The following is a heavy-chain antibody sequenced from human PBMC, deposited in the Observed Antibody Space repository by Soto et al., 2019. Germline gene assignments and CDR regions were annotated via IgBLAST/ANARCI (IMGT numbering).Heavy chain of an antibody. Sequence: SETLSLTCSVSGASISNSRFYWAWIRQPPGEGLEWIGSIYHTGNAYYNPSLKSRVTIFVDTSKNQFSLKLTSVTAADTALYYCARDYFDSSDYTTNWFDPWGQGTLVTVSS. CDR3: ARDYFDSSDYTTNWFDP. V-gene: IGHV4-39*01. J-gene: IGHJ5*02. CDR1: GASISNSRFY. CDR2: IYHTGNA. D-gene: IGHD3-22*01.